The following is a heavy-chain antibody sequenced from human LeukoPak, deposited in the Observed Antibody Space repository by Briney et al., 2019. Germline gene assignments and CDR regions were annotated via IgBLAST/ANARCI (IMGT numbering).Heavy chain of an antibody. CDR3: TTRSSSGWYSF. CDR2: IYNDGGT. J-gene: IGHJ4*02. Sequence: GGSLRLSCAASGFTVSSNYMSWVRQAPGKGLEWVSVIYNDGGTNYADPVKGRFIISGDNSKNTLYLQMNSLRAEDTAMYYCTTRSSSGWYSFWGQGALVTVSS. CDR1: GFTVSSNY. D-gene: IGHD6-19*01. V-gene: IGHV3-53*01.